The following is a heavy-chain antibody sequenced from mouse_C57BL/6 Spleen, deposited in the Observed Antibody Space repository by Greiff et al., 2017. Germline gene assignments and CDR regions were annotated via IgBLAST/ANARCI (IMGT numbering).Heavy chain of an antibody. CDR3: ARRSNLGGDFDY. CDR2: IYPGDGDT. D-gene: IGHD4-1*01. J-gene: IGHJ2*01. CDR1: GYAFSSSW. Sequence: VKLQESGPELVKPGASVKISCKASGYAFSSSWMNWVKQRPGKGLEWIGRIYPGDGDTNYKGKFKGKATLTADKSSSTAYMQLSSLTSEDSAVYFCARRSNLGGDFDYGGQGTTLTVSS. V-gene: IGHV1-82*01.